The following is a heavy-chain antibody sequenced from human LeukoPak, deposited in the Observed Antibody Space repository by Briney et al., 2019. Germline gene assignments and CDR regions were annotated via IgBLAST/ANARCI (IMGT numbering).Heavy chain of an antibody. CDR3: ASPNYDFWSGYNYYFDY. CDR1: GFTFSSYW. CDR2: INSDGSST. Sequence: GGSLRLSCAASGFTFSSYWMHWVRQAPGKGLVWVSRINSDGSSTSYADSVKGRFTISRDNAKNTLYLQMNSLRAEDTAVYYCASPNYDFWSGYNYYFDYWGQGTLVTVSS. V-gene: IGHV3-74*01. D-gene: IGHD3-3*01. J-gene: IGHJ4*02.